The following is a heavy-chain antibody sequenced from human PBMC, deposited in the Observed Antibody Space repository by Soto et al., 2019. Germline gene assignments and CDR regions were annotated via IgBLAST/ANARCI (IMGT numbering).Heavy chain of an antibody. Sequence: PSETLSLTCTVSGGSISSYYWSWIRQPPGKGLEWIGYIYYSGSTNYNPSLKCRVTISVDTSKNQFSLKLSSVTAADTAVYYCARTSTGGGYYDSSGYPNRYGMDVWGQGTTVTVSS. D-gene: IGHD3-22*01. CDR1: GGSISSYY. CDR3: ARTSTGGGYYDSSGYPNRYGMDV. CDR2: IYYSGST. J-gene: IGHJ6*02. V-gene: IGHV4-59*12.